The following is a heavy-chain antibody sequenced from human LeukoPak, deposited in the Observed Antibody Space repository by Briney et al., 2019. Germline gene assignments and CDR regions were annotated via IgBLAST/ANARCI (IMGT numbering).Heavy chain of an antibody. D-gene: IGHD3-22*01. CDR2: IKQDESEK. J-gene: IGHJ4*02. CDR1: GFTFSSYW. Sequence: PGGSLRLSCAASGFTFSSYWMSWVRQAPGRGVEWVANIKQDESEKYYGDSVKGRFTFSRDNAKKSLYLQMNSLRAEDTAIYYCARTTNYDSSRYHYYFDYWGQGTLVTVSS. V-gene: IGHV3-7*05. CDR3: ARTTNYDSSRYHYYFDY.